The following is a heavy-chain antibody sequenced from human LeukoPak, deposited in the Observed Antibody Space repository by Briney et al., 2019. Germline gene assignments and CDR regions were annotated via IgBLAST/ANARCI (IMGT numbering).Heavy chain of an antibody. CDR2: ISSSGFAL. CDR3: ARDGVNTAYDTNGV. V-gene: IGHV3-48*04. Sequence: PSGGSLRLSCVASGFTCSDYSMNWVRQAPGKGLEWVSYISSSGFALNYADSVKGRFTISRDNAKNSLFLHMNSLRADDTAVYYCARDGVNTAYDTNGVWGQGTLVSVSS. J-gene: IGHJ4*02. CDR1: GFTCSDYS. D-gene: IGHD5-12*01.